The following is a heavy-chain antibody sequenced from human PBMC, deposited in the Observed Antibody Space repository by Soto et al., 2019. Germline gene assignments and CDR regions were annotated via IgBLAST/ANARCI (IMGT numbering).Heavy chain of an antibody. D-gene: IGHD1-1*01. Sequence: SETLSLTCTVSGASISGFYWSWTRKSAGKGLEWIGRIYATGTTDYNPSLKSRVMMSVDTSKKQFSLKLRSVTAADTAVYYCVRDGTKTLRDWFDPWGQGISVTVSS. CDR1: GASISGFY. CDR2: IYATGTT. J-gene: IGHJ5*02. CDR3: VRDGTKTLRDWFDP. V-gene: IGHV4-4*07.